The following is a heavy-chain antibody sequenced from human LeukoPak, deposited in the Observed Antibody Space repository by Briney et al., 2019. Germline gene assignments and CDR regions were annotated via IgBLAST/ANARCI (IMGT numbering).Heavy chain of an antibody. J-gene: IGHJ5*02. V-gene: IGHV3-48*01. CDR2: ISSSSSTI. Sequence: GGSLRLSCAASGFTFSTYSMNWVRQVPGKGLEWVSYISSSSSTIYYADSVKGRFTISRDNAKNSLYLQMNSLRAEDTAVYYCAGGSPAPKNWFDPWGQGTLVTVSS. CDR3: AGGSPAPKNWFDP. D-gene: IGHD5-12*01. CDR1: GFTFSTYS.